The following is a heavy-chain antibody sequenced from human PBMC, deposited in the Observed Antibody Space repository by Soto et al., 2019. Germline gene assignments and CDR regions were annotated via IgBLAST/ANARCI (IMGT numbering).Heavy chain of an antibody. CDR1: GVTVSSNH. D-gene: IGHD6-13*01. V-gene: IGHV3-53*01. Sequence: WWSLRLSCASSGVTVSSNHMSWVRQAPGKGLEWVSVIYNDDSAYYADSVKGRFTISRDNSKNTLYLQMNSLRAEDTAVYYCARDVYGSLDVWGQGTTVTV. CDR2: IYNDDSA. CDR3: ARDVYGSLDV. J-gene: IGHJ6*02.